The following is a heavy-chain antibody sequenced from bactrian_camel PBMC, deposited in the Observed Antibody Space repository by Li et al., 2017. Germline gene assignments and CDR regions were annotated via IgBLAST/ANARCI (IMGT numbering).Heavy chain of an antibody. J-gene: IGHJ4*01. Sequence: HVQLVESGGGLVQPGGSLRLSCAVTGMRDSKFCMAWFRQAPGKERVWVAIIARDGRPVLADSVNGRFTITKDTISQTLNLQMNALKPEDSGMYYCAADVRGGSNVCGKPDTWGQGTQVTVS. CDR1: GMRDSKFC. V-gene: IGHV3S1*01. CDR3: AADVRGGSNVCGKPDT. D-gene: IGHD2*01. CDR2: IIARDGRP.